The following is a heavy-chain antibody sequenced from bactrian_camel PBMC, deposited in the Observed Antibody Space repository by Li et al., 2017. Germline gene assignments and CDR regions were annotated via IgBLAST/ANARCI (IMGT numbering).Heavy chain of an antibody. V-gene: IGHV3S1*01. D-gene: IGHD2*01. J-gene: IGHJ4*01. CDR1: GHTYGLYC. CDR2: IDQGGGTT. CDR3: ANGGGGNLDRPKYTY. Sequence: HVQLVESGGGSVQTGGSLRLSCTSSGHTYGLYCLGWFRQIPGKGLEWVSTIDQGGGTTWYVDSVKGRFTISRDNAKNTVYLQMNSLKPEDTAMYYCANGGGGNLDRPKYTYWGQGTQVTVS.